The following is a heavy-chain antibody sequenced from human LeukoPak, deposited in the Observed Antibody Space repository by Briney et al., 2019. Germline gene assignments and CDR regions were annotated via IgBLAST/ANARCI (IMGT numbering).Heavy chain of an antibody. J-gene: IGHJ3*02. D-gene: IGHD3-22*01. V-gene: IGHV3-23*01. Sequence: QTGGSLRLSCAASGFTFSSYGMSWVRQAPGKGLEWVSAISGSGGSTYYADSVKGRFTISRDNSKNTLYLQMNSLRAEDTAVYYCAKDRYYYDSSGYYYRFDAFDIWGQGTMVTVSS. CDR2: ISGSGGST. CDR1: GFTFSSYG. CDR3: AKDRYYYDSSGYYYRFDAFDI.